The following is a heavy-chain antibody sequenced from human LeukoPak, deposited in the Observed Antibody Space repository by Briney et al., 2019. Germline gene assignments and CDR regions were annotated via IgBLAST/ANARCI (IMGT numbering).Heavy chain of an antibody. J-gene: IGHJ4*02. Sequence: GGSLRLSCAASGLTFSSYAMHWVRQAPGKGLEWVAVISYDGSHKYYADSVKGRFTISRDNSKNTLYLQMNSLRAEDTAVYYCARDIRTSWFLDYWGQGTLVTVSS. V-gene: IGHV3-30-3*01. CDR3: ARDIRTSWFLDY. CDR1: GLTFSSYA. CDR2: ISYDGSHK. D-gene: IGHD6-13*01.